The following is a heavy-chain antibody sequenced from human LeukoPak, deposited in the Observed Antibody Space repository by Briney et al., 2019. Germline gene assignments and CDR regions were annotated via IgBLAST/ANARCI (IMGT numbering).Heavy chain of an antibody. Sequence: ASVKVSCKASGYTFTGYYMHWVRQAPGQGLEWMGWINPNSGGTNYAQKFQGRVTMTRDTSISTAYMELSRLRSDDTAVYYCARDRRSGSYYSFYDYWGQGTLVTVSS. V-gene: IGHV1-2*02. CDR1: GYTFTGYY. J-gene: IGHJ4*02. D-gene: IGHD1-26*01. CDR2: INPNSGGT. CDR3: ARDRRSGSYYSFYDY.